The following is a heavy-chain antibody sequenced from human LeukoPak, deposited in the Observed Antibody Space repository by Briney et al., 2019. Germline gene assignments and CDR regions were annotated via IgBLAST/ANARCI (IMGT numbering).Heavy chain of an antibody. CDR2: ISGSGGGT. CDR1: GVTFSSYV. J-gene: IGHJ4*02. V-gene: IGHV3-23*01. Sequence: GGSLRLSCEASGVTFSSYVMSWVRQAPGKGPEWVSGISGSGGGTYYADSVKGRFAISRDNSKNTLYLQMNSLRAEDTAVYYCAKDSRYDNYDPTDYWGQGTLVTVSS. D-gene: IGHD3-3*01. CDR3: AKDSRYDNYDPTDY.